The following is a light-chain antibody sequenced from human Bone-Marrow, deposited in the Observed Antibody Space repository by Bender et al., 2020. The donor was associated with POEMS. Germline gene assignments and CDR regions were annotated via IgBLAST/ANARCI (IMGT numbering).Light chain of an antibody. CDR1: SSDVGRYDY. V-gene: IGLV2-8*01. CDR3: CSYAGGPFV. Sequence: QSALTQPPSASGSPGQSVTISCTGTSSDVGRYDYVSWYQQHPDKAPRLIIYDVTKRPSGVSNRFSGSLSGNTASLTISGLQAEDEADYYCCSYAGGPFVFGSGTSVTVL. J-gene: IGLJ1*01. CDR2: DVT.